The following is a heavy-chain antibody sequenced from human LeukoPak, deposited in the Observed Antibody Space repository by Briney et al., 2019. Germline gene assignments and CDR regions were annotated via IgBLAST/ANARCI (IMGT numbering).Heavy chain of an antibody. J-gene: IGHJ4*02. V-gene: IGHV3-30*02. Sequence: GGSLRLSCAASGFTFSHYAMHWVRQAPGKGLEFVAFIRYDGSYDSYADSVRGRFTISRDDSKNTLYLQMNSLRVEDTAVYYCAKDPPLYGSGSYLDYWGQGTRVTVSS. D-gene: IGHD3-10*01. CDR1: GFTFSHYA. CDR3: AKDPPLYGSGSYLDY. CDR2: IRYDGSYD.